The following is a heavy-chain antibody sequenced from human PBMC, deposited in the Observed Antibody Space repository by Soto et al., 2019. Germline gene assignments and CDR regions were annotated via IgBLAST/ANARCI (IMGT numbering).Heavy chain of an antibody. Sequence: ASVKVSCKASGYTFSNHYIHWVRQVPGQGLEWMGVINPSGGSTHFAQKFQGRVTMTSVTYTSTAYMEVRSLRSDDTAVYCWGRDGAGDYVWGSYQVPYYYDGMDVWGQGTTVTVSS. J-gene: IGHJ6*02. CDR2: INPSGGST. D-gene: IGHD3-16*02. V-gene: IGHV1-46*01. CDR3: GRDGAGDYVWGSYQVPYYYDGMDV. CDR1: GYTFSNHY.